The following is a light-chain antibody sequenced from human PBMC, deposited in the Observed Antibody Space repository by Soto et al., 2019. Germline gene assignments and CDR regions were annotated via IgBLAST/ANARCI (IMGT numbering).Light chain of an antibody. J-gene: IGLJ2*01. V-gene: IGLV2-11*01. CDR3: CSFAGSYSPRV. CDR2: DVS. Sequence: QSALTQPRSVSGSPGQSVTISCTGTSSDVGGYNHVSWYQQHPGKAPKVLIYDVSKRPSGVPDRFSGSKSGNTASLTSSGLQAEDEADYYCCSFAGSYSPRVFGGGTKLTVL. CDR1: SSDVGGYNH.